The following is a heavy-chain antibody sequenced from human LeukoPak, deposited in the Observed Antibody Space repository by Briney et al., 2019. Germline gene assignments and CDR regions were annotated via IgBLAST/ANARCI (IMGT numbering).Heavy chain of an antibody. CDR2: ISYDGSNK. V-gene: IGHV3-30*03. CDR3: ARDRHDYGDYDRDDAFDI. D-gene: IGHD4-17*01. Sequence: GGSLRLSCAASGFTFSTYGMHWVRQAPGKGLEWVAVISYDGSNKYYADSVKGRFTISRDNSKNTLYLQMNGLRAEDTAVYYCARDRHDYGDYDRDDAFDIWGQGTMVTVSS. J-gene: IGHJ3*02. CDR1: GFTFSTYG.